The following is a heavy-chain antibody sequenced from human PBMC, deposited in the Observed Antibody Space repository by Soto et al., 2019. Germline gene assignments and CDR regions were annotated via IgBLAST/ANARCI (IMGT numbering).Heavy chain of an antibody. D-gene: IGHD1-7*01. J-gene: IGHJ6*02. V-gene: IGHV1-69*01. CDR1: GGTFSSYA. CDR2: IIPIFGTA. CDR3: ARTPSAEHWNYFNYYYGMDV. Sequence: QVQLVQSGAEVKKPGSSVKVSCKASGGTFSSYAISWVRQAPGQGLEWMGGIIPIFGTANYAQKFQGRVTITADESTSTAYMELSSLRSEDTAVYYCARTPSAEHWNYFNYYYGMDVWGQGTTVTVSS.